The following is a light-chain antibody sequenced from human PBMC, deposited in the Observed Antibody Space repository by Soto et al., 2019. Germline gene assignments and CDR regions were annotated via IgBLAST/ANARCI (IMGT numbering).Light chain of an antibody. CDR2: GAS. V-gene: IGKV3D-15*01. J-gene: IGKJ5*01. CDR3: QQYNHWLIT. CDR1: QSVYSN. Sequence: EAVMRQSPGTLSVSQGERVSLSCRASQSVYSNLAWYQYKPGQAPRLLLYGASTRAAGIPARFRGSGSGTEFTLTISSLQSEDFAVYYCQQYNHWLITFGQGTRLEIK.